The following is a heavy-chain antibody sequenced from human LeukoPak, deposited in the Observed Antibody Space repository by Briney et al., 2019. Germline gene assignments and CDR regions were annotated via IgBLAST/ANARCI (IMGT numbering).Heavy chain of an antibody. V-gene: IGHV3-7*01. Sequence: PGGSLRLSCAASGFTFSSYEMSWVRQAPGKGLEWVANIKPDGSDVYYLDSVKGRFTISRDNTQNSLYLQMNTLRVEDTAVYYCAGDRAQYYDDAFDIWGQGTMVTVSS. CDR3: AGDRAQYYDDAFDI. J-gene: IGHJ3*02. CDR2: IKPDGSDV. CDR1: GFTFSSYE. D-gene: IGHD3-3*01.